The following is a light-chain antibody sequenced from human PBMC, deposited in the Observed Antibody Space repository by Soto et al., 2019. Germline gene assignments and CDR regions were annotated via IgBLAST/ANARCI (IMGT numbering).Light chain of an antibody. Sequence: DIVMTQSPLSLPVTPGEPASISCRSSQSLLHSNGYNYLGWYLQKPGQSPQLLIYLRSIRAFGVPDRFSGGGSVTDFTLRISRVEAEDVGVYYCMQALQTPITFGQGTRLEIK. J-gene: IGKJ5*01. V-gene: IGKV2-28*01. CDR3: MQALQTPIT. CDR1: QSLLHSNGYNY. CDR2: LRS.